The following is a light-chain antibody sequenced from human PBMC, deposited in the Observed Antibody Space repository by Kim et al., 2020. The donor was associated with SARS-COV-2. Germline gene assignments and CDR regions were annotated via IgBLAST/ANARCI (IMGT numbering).Light chain of an antibody. CDR2: AAS. Sequence: DIQMTQSPSSLSASVGDRVTITCRASQSISSYLNWYQQKPGKAPKLLIYAASSLQSGVPSRFSGSGSGTDFTLTNSSLQPEDFATYYCRQSYSTPLTFGGGTKVDIK. J-gene: IGKJ4*01. CDR3: RQSYSTPLT. CDR1: QSISSY. V-gene: IGKV1-39*01.